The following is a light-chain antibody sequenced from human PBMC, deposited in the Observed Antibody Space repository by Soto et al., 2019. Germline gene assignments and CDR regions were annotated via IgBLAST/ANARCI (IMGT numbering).Light chain of an antibody. CDR2: EAT. J-gene: IGLJ1*01. CDR3: FSFTTTSTHV. V-gene: IGLV2-14*01. CDR1: SDDVGAYKY. Sequence: QSALTQPASVSGSPGQSITISCAGTSDDVGAYKYVSWYQQHPGKAPQLLIYEATNRPSGISGRFSASKSGNTAYLTISGLQVEDEAEYFCFSFTTTSTHVFGTGTKVTVL.